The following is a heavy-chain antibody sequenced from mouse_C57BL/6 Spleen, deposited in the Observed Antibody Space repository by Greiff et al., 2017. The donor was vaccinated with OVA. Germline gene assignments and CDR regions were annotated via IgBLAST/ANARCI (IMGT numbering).Heavy chain of an antibody. D-gene: IGHD2-5*01. V-gene: IGHV1-64*01. CDR1: GYTFTSYW. Sequence: VQLQQPGAELVKPGASVTLSCKASGYTFTSYWMHWVKQRPGQGLEWIGMIHPNSGSTNYNEKFKSKATLTVDKSSSTAYMQLSSLTSEDSAVEYCARETPHCSNYVDYWGQGTTLTVSS. CDR3: ARETPHCSNYVDY. J-gene: IGHJ2*01. CDR2: IHPNSGST.